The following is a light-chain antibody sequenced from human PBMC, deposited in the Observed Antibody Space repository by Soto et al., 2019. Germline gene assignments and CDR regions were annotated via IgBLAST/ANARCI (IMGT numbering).Light chain of an antibody. CDR2: KAT. CDR3: QQYNGYSWT. Sequence: DIAMTQSPSTLSASVGDRVIITCRASQSLNNWLAWYQQRPGKAPKLLIYKATNLQNGVPSRFSGSGSGTEFTLTISSLQPDDFATYYCQQYNGYSWTFGQGTKVEVQ. J-gene: IGKJ1*01. V-gene: IGKV1-5*03. CDR1: QSLNNW.